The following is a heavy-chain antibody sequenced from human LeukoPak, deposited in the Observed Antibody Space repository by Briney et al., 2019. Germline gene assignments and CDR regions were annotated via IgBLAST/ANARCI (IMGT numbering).Heavy chain of an antibody. J-gene: IGHJ4*02. CDR3: ARALRYDDSSGYYAY. CDR2: INPNSGAT. CDR1: GYTFSGYY. V-gene: IGHV1-2*02. D-gene: IGHD3-22*01. Sequence: ASVKVSCKASGYTFSGYYMHWVRQARGQGLEWMGWINPNSGATNYAQTLQGRVTMTRDTSISIVYMELSRLRTDDTAVYYCARALRYDDSSGYYAYWGQGTLVTVSS.